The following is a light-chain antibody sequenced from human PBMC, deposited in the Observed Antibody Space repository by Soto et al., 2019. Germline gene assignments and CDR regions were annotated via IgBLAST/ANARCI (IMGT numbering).Light chain of an antibody. J-gene: IGKJ4*01. CDR1: QSVTNS. Sequence: EIVLTQSPGTLSLSPGERATLSCGASQSVTNSLAWYQQKPGQAPRLLVYDASNRATGIPTRFSGSGSGTDFTLTISNLEPEDFAVYYCQQHISWPLTFGGGTKVDIK. CDR3: QQHISWPLT. V-gene: IGKV3-11*01. CDR2: DAS.